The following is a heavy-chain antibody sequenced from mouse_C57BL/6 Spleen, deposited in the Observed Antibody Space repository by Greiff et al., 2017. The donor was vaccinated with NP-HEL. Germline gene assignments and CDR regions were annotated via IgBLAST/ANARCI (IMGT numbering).Heavy chain of an antibody. CDR2: IYPGDGDT. CDR1: GYAFSSSW. D-gene: IGHD1-1*01. Sequence: QVQLKQSGPELVKPGASVKISCKASGYAFSSSWMNWVKQRPGKGLEWIGRIYPGDGDTNYNGKFKGKATLTADKSSSTAYMQLSSLTSEDSAVYFCAREAYYGSSPYFDYWGQGTTLTVSS. V-gene: IGHV1-82*01. J-gene: IGHJ2*01. CDR3: AREAYYGSSPYFDY.